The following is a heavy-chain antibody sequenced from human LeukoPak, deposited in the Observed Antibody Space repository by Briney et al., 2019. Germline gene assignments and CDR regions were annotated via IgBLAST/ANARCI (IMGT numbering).Heavy chain of an antibody. J-gene: IGHJ4*02. V-gene: IGHV3-48*01. D-gene: IGHD1-26*01. CDR3: ARDGPGGGATTNGD. CDR1: GFTSSSFA. CDR2: ISGTSGTI. Sequence: GGSLSLSCPASGFTSSSFAMNWVRQAPGKGLEWVAYISGTSGTIYYADSVKGRFSIARDNAKNSVYLQMNSLRAEDTAVYFCARDGPGGGATTNGDWGQGTPVT.